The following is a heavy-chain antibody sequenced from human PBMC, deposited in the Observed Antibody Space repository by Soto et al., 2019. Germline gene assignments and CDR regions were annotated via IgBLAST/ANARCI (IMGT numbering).Heavy chain of an antibody. CDR1: RFTFSTYW. J-gene: IGHJ6*02. Sequence: GGSLRLSCAASRFTFSTYWMTWVRQTPGKGLGWVANIHQDGNEKYYMDSVKGRFTISRDNAKNSLYLQMTSLRAEDTAVYYCAGGNALDVWGQGTTVTVSS. CDR3: AGGNALDV. V-gene: IGHV3-7*01. CDR2: IHQDGNEK.